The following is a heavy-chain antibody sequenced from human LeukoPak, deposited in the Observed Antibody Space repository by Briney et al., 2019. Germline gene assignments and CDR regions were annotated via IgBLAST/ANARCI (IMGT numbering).Heavy chain of an antibody. CDR3: TTDSLRYYDSSGYNY. Sequence: GGSLRLSCAASGLTFSNAWMSRVRQAPGKGLEWVGRIKSQSDGGTKDYAAPVKGRFIISRHDSENILDLQMDSLKSEDTAVYYCTTDSLRYYDSSGYNYWGQGALVTVSS. V-gene: IGHV3-15*01. D-gene: IGHD3-22*01. CDR2: IKSQSDGGTK. CDR1: GLTFSNAW. J-gene: IGHJ4*02.